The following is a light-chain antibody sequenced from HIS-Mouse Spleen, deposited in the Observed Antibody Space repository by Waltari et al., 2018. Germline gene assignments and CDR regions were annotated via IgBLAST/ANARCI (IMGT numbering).Light chain of an antibody. V-gene: IGLV6-57*04. CDR3: QSYDSSNLV. Sequence: NFMLTQPHSVSESPGKTVTISCTRSSGSIASNSVQWYQQRPGSAPTTVIYEDNQRPSGVPDRFSGSIDSSSNSASLTISGLKTEDEADYYCQSYDSSNLVFGGGTKLTVL. J-gene: IGLJ3*02. CDR1: SGSIASNS. CDR2: EDN.